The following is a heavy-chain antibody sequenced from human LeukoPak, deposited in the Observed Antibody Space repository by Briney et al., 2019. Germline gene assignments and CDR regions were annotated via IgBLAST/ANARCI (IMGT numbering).Heavy chain of an antibody. D-gene: IGHD3-10*01. Sequence: PSETLSLTCTVSGGSISSGGYYWSWIRRHPGKGLEWIGYIYYSGSTYYNPSLKSRVTISVDTSKNQFSLKLSSVTAADTAVYYCAGGYYGSGSWLAFDIWGQGTMVTVSS. CDR1: GGSISSGGYY. J-gene: IGHJ3*02. CDR2: IYYSGST. CDR3: AGGYYGSGSWLAFDI. V-gene: IGHV4-31*03.